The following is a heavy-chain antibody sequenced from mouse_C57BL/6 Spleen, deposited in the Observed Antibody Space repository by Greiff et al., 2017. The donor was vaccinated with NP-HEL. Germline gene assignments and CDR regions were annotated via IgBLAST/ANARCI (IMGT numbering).Heavy chain of an antibody. Sequence: EVQLQESGPGLVKPSQSLSLTCSVTGYSITSGYYWNWIRQFPGNKLEWMGYISYDGSNNYNPSLKNRISITRDTSKNQFFLKLNSVTTEDTATYYCARGAPYGNYAYAMDYWGQGTSVTVSS. CDR3: ARGAPYGNYAYAMDY. V-gene: IGHV3-6*01. J-gene: IGHJ4*01. CDR1: GYSITSGYY. D-gene: IGHD2-1*01. CDR2: ISYDGSN.